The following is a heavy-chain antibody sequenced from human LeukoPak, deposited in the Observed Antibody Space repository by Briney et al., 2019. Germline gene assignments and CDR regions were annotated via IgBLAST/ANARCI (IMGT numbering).Heavy chain of an antibody. D-gene: IGHD3-10*01. CDR1: GFTFSSYA. CDR2: ISGNSGST. J-gene: IGHJ5*01. V-gene: IGHV3-23*01. CDR3: APARGVIAS. Sequence: PGGSLRLSCAASGFTFSSYAMSWVSQAPPKRGLGGLAISGNSGSTYYADSVTGRFTISKDNSKKTLYLQMNRLRAEDTAVCYCAPARGVIASWGQGTLVTVSS.